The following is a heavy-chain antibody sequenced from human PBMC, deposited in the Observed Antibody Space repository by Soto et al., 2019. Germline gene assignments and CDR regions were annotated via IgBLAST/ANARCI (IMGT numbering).Heavy chain of an antibody. V-gene: IGHV2-5*01. D-gene: IGHD6-19*01. CDR3: AHIYSSGWYWGTRSGFDP. CDR2: IYWNDDK. J-gene: IGHJ5*02. Sequence: QIPLKESGPTLVKPTQTLTLTCTFSGFSLSTSGVGVGWIRQPPGKALEWLALIYWNDDKSYSPSLKSRLTITKDNSNNQVVLTLTNMDPVDTGTYYCAHIYSSGWYWGTRSGFDPWGQGTLVTVSS. CDR1: GFSLSTSGVG.